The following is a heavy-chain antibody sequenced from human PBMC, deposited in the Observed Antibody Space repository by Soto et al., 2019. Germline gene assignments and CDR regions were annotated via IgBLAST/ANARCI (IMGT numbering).Heavy chain of an antibody. V-gene: IGHV1-18*04. CDR3: ARGYSYGRVNYYYYYGMDV. CDR1: GYTFTSYG. J-gene: IGHJ6*02. D-gene: IGHD5-18*01. CDR2: ISAYNGNT. Sequence: ASVKVSCKASGYTFTSYGISWVRQAPGQGLEWMGWISAYNGNTNYAQKLQGRVTMTTDTSTSTAYMELRSLRSDDTAVYYCARGYSYGRVNYYYYYGMDVWGQGTTVTVSS.